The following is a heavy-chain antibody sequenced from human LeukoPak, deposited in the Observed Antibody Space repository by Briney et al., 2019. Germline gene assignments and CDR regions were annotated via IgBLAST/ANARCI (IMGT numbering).Heavy chain of an antibody. D-gene: IGHD3-22*01. CDR2: FDPEDGET. CDR3: ATVHTYDSSGYGPLDS. CDR1: GYTLTELS. J-gene: IGHJ4*02. V-gene: IGHV1-24*01. Sequence: ASVTVSCKVSGYTLTELSMHWVRQAPGNGLEWMGGFDPEDGETIYAQKFQGRVTMTEDTSTDTAYMELSSLRSEYTAVYYCATVHTYDSSGYGPLDSGGQGTLVTVSA.